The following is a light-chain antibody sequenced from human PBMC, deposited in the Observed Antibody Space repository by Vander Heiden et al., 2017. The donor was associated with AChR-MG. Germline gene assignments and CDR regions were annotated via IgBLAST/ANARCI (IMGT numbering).Light chain of an antibody. Sequence: EIVLTQSPGNLPLSPGERATLSCGASQSVRSNYLAWYQQKPGRAPRLLIYDASSRATGIPDRFSGSGSGTDFALTIIRLEPEDFAVYYCQQDGSSPRTFGQGTKVEIK. J-gene: IGKJ1*01. CDR3: QQDGSSPRT. CDR2: DAS. CDR1: QSVRSNY. V-gene: IGKV3D-20*01.